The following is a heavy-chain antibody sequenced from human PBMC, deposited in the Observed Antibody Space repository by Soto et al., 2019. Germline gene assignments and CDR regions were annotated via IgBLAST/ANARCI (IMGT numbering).Heavy chain of an antibody. V-gene: IGHV1-46*01. CDR2: INPASGST. CDR3: ARDLAAVDH. J-gene: IGHJ4*02. D-gene: IGHD6-13*01. CDR1: GYTFTHYY. Sequence: QVQLVQSGAEVKKPGASVKLSCRTSGYTFTHYYIHWVRQAPGQGLEWLAIINPASGSTNYAQDFKGRVTLTMDTSTTTVYMELSGLRAEDTAIFYCARDLAAVDHWGQGTLVTVSS.